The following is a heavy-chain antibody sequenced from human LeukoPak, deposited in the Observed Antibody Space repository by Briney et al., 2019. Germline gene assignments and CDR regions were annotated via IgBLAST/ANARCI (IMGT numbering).Heavy chain of an antibody. Sequence: SETLSLTCTVSGGSISSYYWSWIRQPPGKGLEWIGYIYYSGSTNYNPSLKSRVTISVDTSKNQFSLKLSSVTAADTAVYYCAREPDTAEYFDYWGQGTLVTVSS. CDR2: IYYSGST. V-gene: IGHV4-59*01. D-gene: IGHD5-18*01. CDR3: AREPDTAEYFDY. CDR1: GGSISSYY. J-gene: IGHJ4*02.